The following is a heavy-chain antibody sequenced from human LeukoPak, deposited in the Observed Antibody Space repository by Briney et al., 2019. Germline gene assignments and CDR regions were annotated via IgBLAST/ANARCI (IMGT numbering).Heavy chain of an antibody. CDR1: GFTFSSHG. CDR2: ISSTSTTI. J-gene: IGHJ4*02. D-gene: IGHD3-10*01. CDR3: ARVAYGSGSYYGTFDY. Sequence: GGSLRLSCAASGFTFSSHGMNWVRQAPGKGLEWVSYISSTSTTIYHAASVKGRFTISRDNAKNSLYLEMNSLRVEDTAVYYCARVAYGSGSYYGTFDYWGQGTLVTVSS. V-gene: IGHV3-48*04.